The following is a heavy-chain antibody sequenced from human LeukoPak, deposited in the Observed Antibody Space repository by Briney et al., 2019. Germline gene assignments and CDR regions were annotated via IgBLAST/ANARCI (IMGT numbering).Heavy chain of an antibody. Sequence: ASVKVSCKASGYTFTSYYMHWVRQAPGQGLEWMGIINPSGGSTSYAQKFQGRVTMTRDTSTSTVYMELSSLRSEDTAVYYCARQPSGQYGENTFYPYYFDYWGQGALVTVSS. V-gene: IGHV1-46*01. D-gene: IGHD4/OR15-4a*01. CDR3: ARQPSGQYGENTFYPYYFDY. CDR2: INPSGGST. J-gene: IGHJ4*02. CDR1: GYTFTSYY.